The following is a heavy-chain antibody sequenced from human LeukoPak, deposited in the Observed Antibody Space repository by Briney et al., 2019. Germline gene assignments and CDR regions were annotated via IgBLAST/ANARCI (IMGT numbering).Heavy chain of an antibody. CDR1: GFTFSSYG. CDR2: ISYDGSNK. J-gene: IGHJ4*02. V-gene: IGHV3-30*03. Sequence: AGGSLRLSCAASGFTFSSYGMHWVRQAPGKGLEWVAVISYDGSNKYYADSVKGRFTISRDNSKNTLYLQMNSLRAEDTAVYYCARRGATRTVDNWGQGTLVTVSS. D-gene: IGHD1-26*01. CDR3: ARRGATRTVDN.